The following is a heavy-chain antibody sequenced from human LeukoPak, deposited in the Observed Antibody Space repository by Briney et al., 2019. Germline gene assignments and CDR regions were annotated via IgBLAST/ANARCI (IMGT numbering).Heavy chain of an antibody. CDR1: GYTFTGNY. Sequence: ASVKVSCKASGYTFTGNYMHWVRQAPGQGLEWMGWINPDSGGTNYAQKFQGRVTMTRDTSISTAYMELSRLRSDDTAVYYCAVPKLERQVVGCWGQGTMVTVSS. D-gene: IGHD1-1*01. CDR3: AVPKLERQVVGC. CDR2: INPDSGGT. V-gene: IGHV1-2*02. J-gene: IGHJ3*01.